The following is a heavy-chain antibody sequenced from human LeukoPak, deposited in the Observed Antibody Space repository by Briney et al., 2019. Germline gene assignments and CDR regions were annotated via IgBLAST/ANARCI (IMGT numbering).Heavy chain of an antibody. D-gene: IGHD3-3*01. V-gene: IGHV3-23*01. CDR2: ISGSGGST. J-gene: IGHJ1*01. CDR1: GFTFDDYG. CDR3: AKSGSGYFQH. Sequence: GGSLRLSCAASGFTFDDYGMSWARQAPGKGLEWVSAISGSGGSTYYADSVKGRFTISRDNSKNTLYLQMNSLRAEDTAVYYCAKSGSGYFQHWGQGTLVTVSS.